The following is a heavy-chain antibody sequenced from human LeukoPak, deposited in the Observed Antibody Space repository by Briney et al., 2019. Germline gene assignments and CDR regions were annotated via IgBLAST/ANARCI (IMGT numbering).Heavy chain of an antibody. CDR2: ISSSSSPI. J-gene: IGHJ4*02. Sequence: PGRSLRLSCTGSGFTFGDYGMSWVRQAPGKGLEWVSYISSSSSPIFYADSVKGRFTISRDNAKNSLYLQMNSLRDEDTAVYYCARGGTYCPDYWGQGTLVTVSS. D-gene: IGHD1-26*01. CDR3: ARGGTYCPDY. CDR1: GFTFGDYG. V-gene: IGHV3-48*02.